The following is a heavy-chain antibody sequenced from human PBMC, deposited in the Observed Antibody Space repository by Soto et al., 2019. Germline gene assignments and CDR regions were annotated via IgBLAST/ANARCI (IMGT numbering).Heavy chain of an antibody. CDR1: GYSFTNYC. V-gene: IGHV1-46*01. CDR3: ARDGGLLTACWHYAL. CDR2: INPRTGST. Sequence: QVQLVQSGADVKKPGTSVKVSCKAAGYSFTNYCMYWVRQAPGQGLEWMGMINPRTGSTRYAQKFQDRVTLTRETSTTTVYMELSTLISDDTAVYYCARDGGLLTACWHYALWGPGTLVTVSS. J-gene: IGHJ2*01. D-gene: IGHD2-15*01.